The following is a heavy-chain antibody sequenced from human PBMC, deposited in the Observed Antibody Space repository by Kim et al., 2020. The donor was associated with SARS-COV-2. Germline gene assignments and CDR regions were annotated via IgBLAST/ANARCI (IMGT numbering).Heavy chain of an antibody. CDR1: GGSISSSSYY. CDR3: ARTITMVRGVNNRNWFDP. V-gene: IGHV4-39*01. J-gene: IGHJ5*02. Sequence: SETLSLTCTVSGGSISSSSYYWGWIRQPPGKGLEWIGSIYYSGSTYYNPSLKSRVTISVDTSKNQFSLKLSSVTAADTAVYYCARTITMVRGVNNRNWFDPWGQGTLVTVSS. CDR2: IYYSGST. D-gene: IGHD3-10*01.